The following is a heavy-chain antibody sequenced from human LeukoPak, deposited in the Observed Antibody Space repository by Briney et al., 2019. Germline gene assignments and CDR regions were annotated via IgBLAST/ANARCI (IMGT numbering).Heavy chain of an antibody. D-gene: IGHD3-3*01. Sequence: PGGSLRLSCAASGFTFSTYWMAWVRQAPGKGLEWVAKIKQDESEKYYVDSVKGRFTISRDNPKNTLYLQMNSLRDDDTAVYYCARVFLERLTSGYFDNWGQGTLVTVSP. CDR2: IKQDESEK. CDR1: GFTFSTYW. J-gene: IGHJ4*02. V-gene: IGHV3-7*04. CDR3: ARVFLERLTSGYFDN.